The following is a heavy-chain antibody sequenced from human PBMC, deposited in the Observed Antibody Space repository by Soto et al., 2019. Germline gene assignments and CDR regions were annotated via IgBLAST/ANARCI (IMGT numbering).Heavy chain of an antibody. D-gene: IGHD3-3*01. J-gene: IGHJ4*02. CDR2: ISGASGTI. V-gene: IGHV3-48*01. CDR1: GFTFRNYN. CDR3: ARDFYDFWSGYHVPPPIDY. Sequence: PGGSLRLSCAASGFTFRNYNMNWVRQAPGKGLEWLSYISGASGTIYYADSMQGRFTISRDNAKNSLYLQMNSLRAEDTAVYYCARDFYDFWSGYHVPPPIDYWGQGTLVTVSS.